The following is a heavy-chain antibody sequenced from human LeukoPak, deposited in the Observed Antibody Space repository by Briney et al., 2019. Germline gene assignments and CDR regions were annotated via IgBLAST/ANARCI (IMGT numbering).Heavy chain of an antibody. V-gene: IGHV3-30*18. CDR3: AEDLGYCSGNRCLATDY. CDR2: ISYDGSNK. J-gene: IGHJ4*02. D-gene: IGHD2-15*01. Sequence: PGGSLRLSCAASGFTFSSYGMHWVRQAPGKGLEWVAVISYDGSNKYYADSVKGRFTISRDNSKNTLYLQMNSLRAEDMAVYYCAEDLGYCSGNRCLATDYWGQGTLVTVSS. CDR1: GFTFSSYG.